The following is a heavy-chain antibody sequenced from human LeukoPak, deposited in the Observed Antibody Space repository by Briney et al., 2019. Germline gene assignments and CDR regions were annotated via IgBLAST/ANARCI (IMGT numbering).Heavy chain of an antibody. D-gene: IGHD5-12*01. V-gene: IGHV3-9*01. Sequence: PGRSLRLSCAASGFTFDDYAMHWVRQAPGKGLEWVSGISWNSGSIGYADSVKGRFTISRDNAKNSLYLQMDSLRAEDTALYYCSASSGYDAGFDIWGQGTMVTVSS. J-gene: IGHJ3*02. CDR2: ISWNSGSI. CDR3: SASSGYDAGFDI. CDR1: GFTFDDYA.